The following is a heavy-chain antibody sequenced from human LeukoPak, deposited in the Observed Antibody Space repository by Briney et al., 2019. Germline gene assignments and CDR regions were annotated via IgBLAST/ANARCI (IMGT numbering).Heavy chain of an antibody. D-gene: IGHD6-13*01. CDR2: INGDGSGT. CDR1: GLTFSGYW. V-gene: IGHV3-74*01. Sequence: PGGSLRLSCAASGLTFSGYWMQWVRQAPGKGLVWVSRINGDGSGTSYADSVKGRFTISRDNAENTLYLQMNSLRADDTAVYYCARVGGSWFSDYWGQGTLVTVSS. CDR3: ARVGGSWFSDY. J-gene: IGHJ4*02.